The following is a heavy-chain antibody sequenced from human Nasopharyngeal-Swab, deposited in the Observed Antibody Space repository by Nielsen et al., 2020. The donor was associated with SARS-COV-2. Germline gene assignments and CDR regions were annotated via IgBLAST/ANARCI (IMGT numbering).Heavy chain of an antibody. CDR3: ARGVGVDDFWSGRFDY. D-gene: IGHD3-3*01. CDR2: IYSAGQT. J-gene: IGHJ4*02. CDR1: GFTVCCHF. Sequence: VGSLSLSCAASGFTVCCHFMTWVLQAPGKGLEWVSVIYSAGQTNYADSVKGRFTISRDNSKNTLYLQMNSLRAEDTAVYYCARGVGVDDFWSGRFDYWGQGTLVTVSS. V-gene: IGHV3-53*01.